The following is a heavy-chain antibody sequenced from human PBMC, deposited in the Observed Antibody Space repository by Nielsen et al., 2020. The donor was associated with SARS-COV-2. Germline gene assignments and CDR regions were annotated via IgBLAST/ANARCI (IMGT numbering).Heavy chain of an antibody. CDR2: IRYDGSNK. CDR1: GFTFSSYG. V-gene: IGHV3-30*02. Sequence: GGSLRHSCAASGFTFSSYGMHWVRQAPGKGLEWVAFIRYDGSNKYYADSVKGRFTISRDNSKNTLYLQMNSLRAEDTAVYYCAKDALHGWYGIRWGQGTLVTVSS. CDR3: AKDALHGWYGIR. J-gene: IGHJ4*02. D-gene: IGHD6-19*01.